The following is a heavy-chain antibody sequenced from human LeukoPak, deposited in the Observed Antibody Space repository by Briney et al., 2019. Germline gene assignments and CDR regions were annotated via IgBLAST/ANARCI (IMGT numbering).Heavy chain of an antibody. J-gene: IGHJ5*02. CDR2: IYTSGST. V-gene: IGHV4-4*09. CDR3: AGTLYYDFWSGYYSP. CDR1: GGSISSYY. D-gene: IGHD3-3*01. Sequence: SETLSLTCTVSGGSISSYYWSWIRQPPGKGLEWIGYIYTSGSTNYNPSLKSRVTISVDTSKNQFSLKLSSVTAADTAVYYCAGTLYYDFWSGYYSPWGQRTLVTVSS.